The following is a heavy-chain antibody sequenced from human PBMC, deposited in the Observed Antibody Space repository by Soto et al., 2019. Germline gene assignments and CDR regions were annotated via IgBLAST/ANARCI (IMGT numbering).Heavy chain of an antibody. D-gene: IGHD1-1*01. CDR1: GFTFSIYA. Sequence: LRLSCAASGFTFSIYAMNWVRLAPGKGLEWVSALSASGDNTYYADSVKGWFTISRDNSKNTLYLQMNSLRAEDTAVYYCAKAGTHSYSDCWGQGTLVTVSS. CDR2: LSASGDNT. CDR3: AKAGTHSYSDC. V-gene: IGHV3-23*01. J-gene: IGHJ4*02.